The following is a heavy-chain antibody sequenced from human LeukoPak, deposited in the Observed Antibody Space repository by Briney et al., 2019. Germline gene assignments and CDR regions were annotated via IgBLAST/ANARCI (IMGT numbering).Heavy chain of an antibody. J-gene: IGHJ3*02. D-gene: IGHD3-9*01. Sequence: SQTLSLTCAISGDSVSSNSAAWNWIRQSPSRGLEWLGRTYYRSKWYNDYAVSVKSRITINPDTSKNQFSLQLNSVTPEDTAVYYCARDRNDILTGYYSPHDAFDIWGQGTMVTVSS. CDR1: GDSVSSNSAA. CDR2: TYYRSKWYN. V-gene: IGHV6-1*01. CDR3: ARDRNDILTGYYSPHDAFDI.